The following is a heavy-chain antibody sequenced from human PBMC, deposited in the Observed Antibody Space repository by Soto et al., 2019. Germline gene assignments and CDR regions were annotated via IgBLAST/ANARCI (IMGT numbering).Heavy chain of an antibody. CDR1: GFTFGSYA. J-gene: IGHJ1*01. CDR3: ARSGGSCSSAICFPHWLDF. D-gene: IGHD2-2*01. V-gene: IGHV3-23*01. Sequence: GGSLRLSCTASGFTFGSYAMTWVRQAPGKGLEWVSVITTSGAYTYYADSVKGRFTVSRDNSRNTLYLQMNSLRAVDTAVYYCARSGGSCSSAICFPHWLDFWGQGTLVTVSS. CDR2: ITTSGAYT.